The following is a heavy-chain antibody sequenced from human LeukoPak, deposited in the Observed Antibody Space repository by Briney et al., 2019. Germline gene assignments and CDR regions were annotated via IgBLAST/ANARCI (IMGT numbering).Heavy chain of an antibody. CDR3: ARVYYDSSGYYVPADY. J-gene: IGHJ4*02. Sequence: ASVKVSCKASGYTFSSYDISWVRQAPGQGLEWMGWISGNNDNIKYAQKVQGRVTMTTDTSTNTAYMELRSLRPDDTAVYYCARVYYDSSGYYVPADYWGQGTLVTVSS. CDR2: ISGNNDNI. D-gene: IGHD3-22*01. CDR1: GYTFSSYD. V-gene: IGHV1-18*01.